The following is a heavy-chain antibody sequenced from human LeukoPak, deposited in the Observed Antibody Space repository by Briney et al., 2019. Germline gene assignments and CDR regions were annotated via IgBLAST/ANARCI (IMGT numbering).Heavy chain of an antibody. D-gene: IGHD5-18*01. Sequence: GGFLRLSCAASGFTFSGFEMNWVRQAPGKGLEWVSYISSGGSTIFYADSVKGRFTISRDNAKNSLYLQMNSLRVENTAVYYCARWVYGGYRFGYHFDYWGQGTLVTVSS. CDR2: ISSGGSTI. CDR3: ARWVYGGYRFGYHFDY. CDR1: GFTFSGFE. J-gene: IGHJ4*02. V-gene: IGHV3-48*03.